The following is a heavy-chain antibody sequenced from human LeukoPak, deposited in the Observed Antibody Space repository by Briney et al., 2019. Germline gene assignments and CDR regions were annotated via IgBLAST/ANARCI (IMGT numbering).Heavy chain of an antibody. Sequence: SETLSLTCTVSGGSISSSSYYWGWIRQPPGKGLEWIGSIYYSGSTYYNPSLKSRVTISVDTSKNQFSLKLSSVTAADTAVYYCARDGNPTYSGSYYPRGFLDYWGQGTLVTVSS. V-gene: IGHV4-39*07. J-gene: IGHJ4*02. CDR3: ARDGNPTYSGSYYPRGFLDY. CDR2: IYYSGST. CDR1: GGSISSSSYY. D-gene: IGHD1-26*01.